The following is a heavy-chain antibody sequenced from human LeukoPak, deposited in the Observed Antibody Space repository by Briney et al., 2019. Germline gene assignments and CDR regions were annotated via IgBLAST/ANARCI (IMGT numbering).Heavy chain of an antibody. J-gene: IGHJ4*02. CDR2: IKSDGRT. CDR1: GFTLSSYW. CDR3: ASLSPAVAGYLDY. D-gene: IGHD6-19*01. V-gene: IGHV3-74*01. Sequence: GGSLRLSCAASGFTLSSYWMHWVRQAPGKGLVWVSRIKSDGRTNYADSVKGRFTISRDNAKNTVSLQMNSLRAEDTGVYYCASLSPAVAGYLDYWGQGTLVTVSS.